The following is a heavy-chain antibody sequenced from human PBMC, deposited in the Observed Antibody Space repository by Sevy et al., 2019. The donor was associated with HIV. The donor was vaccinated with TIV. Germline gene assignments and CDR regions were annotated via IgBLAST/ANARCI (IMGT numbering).Heavy chain of an antibody. J-gene: IGHJ4*02. CDR3: ARVGPRYSSGQYHFDS. Sequence: SETLSLTCTVSGGYLNIGGYSWSWIRQPPGKGLEWIGSIYHGGDTDYNPSLKSRITVSLDRSKNQFSLRLDSVTAADTAVYFCARVGPRYSSGQYHFDSWGQGTLVTVSS. CDR2: IYHGGDT. D-gene: IGHD6-19*01. CDR1: GGYLNIGGYS. V-gene: IGHV4-30-2*01.